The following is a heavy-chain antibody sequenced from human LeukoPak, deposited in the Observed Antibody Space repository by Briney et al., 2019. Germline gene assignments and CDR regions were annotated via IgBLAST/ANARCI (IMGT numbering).Heavy chain of an antibody. J-gene: IGHJ4*02. CDR1: GGSISSYY. CDR3: ARGLPGRNSYYFDY. CDR2: IYYSGST. D-gene: IGHD4-23*01. Sequence: SETLSLTCTVSGGSISSYYWSWIRQPPGKGLEWIGYIYYSGSTNYNPSLKNRVTISVDTSKNQFSLKLSSVTAADTAVYYCARGLPGRNSYYFDYWGQGTLVTVSS. V-gene: IGHV4-59*12.